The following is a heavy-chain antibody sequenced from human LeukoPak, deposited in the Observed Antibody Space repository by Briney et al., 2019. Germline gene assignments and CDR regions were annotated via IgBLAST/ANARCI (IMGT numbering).Heavy chain of an antibody. J-gene: IGHJ4*02. Sequence: GRSLRLSCAASGFTFSSYAMHWVRQAPGKGLEWVAVISYDGSNKYYADSVKGRFTISRDNSKNTLYLQMNSLRAEDTAVYYCARDVDGSGSYYNYFDYWGQGTLVTVSS. CDR3: ARDVDGSGSYYNYFDY. CDR2: ISYDGSNK. D-gene: IGHD3-10*01. CDR1: GFTFSSYA. V-gene: IGHV3-30-3*01.